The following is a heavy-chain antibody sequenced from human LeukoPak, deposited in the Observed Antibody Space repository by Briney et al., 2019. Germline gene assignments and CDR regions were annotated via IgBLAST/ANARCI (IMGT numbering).Heavy chain of an antibody. CDR3: AKDGGGSSPLPNWFDP. D-gene: IGHD2-15*01. J-gene: IGHJ5*02. Sequence: GGSLRLSCAASGFTFSSYAMSWVRQAPGKGLEWVSAISGSGGSTYYADSVKGRFTISRDNSKNTLYLQMNSLRAEDTAVYYCAKDGGGSSPLPNWFDPWGQGTLVTVSS. CDR2: ISGSGGST. CDR1: GFTFSSYA. V-gene: IGHV3-23*01.